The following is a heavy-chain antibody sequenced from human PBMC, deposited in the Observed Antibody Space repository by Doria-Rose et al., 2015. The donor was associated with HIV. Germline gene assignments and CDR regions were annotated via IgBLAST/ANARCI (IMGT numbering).Heavy chain of an antibody. CDR2: MSPSGST. D-gene: IGHD6-6*01. J-gene: IGHJ4*02. CDR1: GASFGGYY. Sequence: QVQLQQWGAGLLKPSETLSLTCAVYGASFGGYYWSWIRQPPGKGLEWIGEMSPSGSTNYNPSLKSRVTISIDTSKSQLSLKVSSVTAADTAVYYCAREIAARPDFDSWGQGTLVTVSS. CDR3: AREIAARPDFDS. V-gene: IGHV4-34*01.